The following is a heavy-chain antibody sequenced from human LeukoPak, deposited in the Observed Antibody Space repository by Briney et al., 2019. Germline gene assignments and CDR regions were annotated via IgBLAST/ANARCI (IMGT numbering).Heavy chain of an antibody. CDR2: IGTTGDT. J-gene: IGHJ4*02. D-gene: IGHD2-21*01. CDR1: GFTFNNYD. V-gene: IGHV3-13*01. CDR3: TREKAYCGLGCYYDY. Sequence: GGSLRLSCAASGFTFNNYDMHWVRQVTGKGLEWVSSIGTTGDTHYSESVKGRFTISRENDKNSFYLQMNNLRAGDTAVYYCTREKAYCGLGCYYDYWGQGTQVIVSS.